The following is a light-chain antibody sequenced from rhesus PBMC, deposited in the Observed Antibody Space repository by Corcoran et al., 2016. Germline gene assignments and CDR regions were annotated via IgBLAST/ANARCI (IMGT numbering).Light chain of an antibody. J-gene: IGLJ6*01. CDR1: TTNIGAYKW. CDR2: EVN. V-gene: IGLV2-32*02. CDR3: CSYGGANTFV. Sequence: QPALTQPPSVSGSPGQSVTISCTGTTTNIGAYKWVSWYQKHPVTAPKVLIYEVNERPAGVSDRFSGSKSGNTASLTISGVQVEDEADYFCCSYGGANTFVFGTGTKLTVL.